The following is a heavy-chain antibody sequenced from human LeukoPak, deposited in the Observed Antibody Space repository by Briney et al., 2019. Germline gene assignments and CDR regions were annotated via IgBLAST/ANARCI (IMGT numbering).Heavy chain of an antibody. D-gene: IGHD3-9*01. Sequence: ASVKVSCKASGGTFSSYAISWVRQAPGQGLEWMGGIIPIFGTANYAQKFQGRVTITADKSTSTAYMELSSLRSEDTAVYYCARAPPRYDILTGSPYYFDYWGQGTLVTVSS. CDR3: ARAPPRYDILTGSPYYFDY. V-gene: IGHV1-69*06. CDR1: GGTFSSYA. J-gene: IGHJ4*02. CDR2: IIPIFGTA.